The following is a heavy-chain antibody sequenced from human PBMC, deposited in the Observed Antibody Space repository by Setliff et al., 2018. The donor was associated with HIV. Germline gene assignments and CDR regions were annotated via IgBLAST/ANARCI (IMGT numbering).Heavy chain of an antibody. V-gene: IGHV4-59*01. D-gene: IGHD6-13*01. CDR2: IYHSGNT. J-gene: IGHJ6*03. Sequence: SETLSLTCTVSGGSISSYYWSWIRQPPGKGLEWIGNIYHSGNTNYNPSLKSRVTISVDTSKNQFSLKLNSVTAADTAVYYWXXXXXSSRWYGGLDYYDYYMDVXXKGTTVXVSS. CDR1: GGSISSYY. CDR3: XXXXXSSRWYGGLDYYDYYMDV.